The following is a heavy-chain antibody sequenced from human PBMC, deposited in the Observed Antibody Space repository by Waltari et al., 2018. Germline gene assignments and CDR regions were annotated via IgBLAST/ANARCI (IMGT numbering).Heavy chain of an antibody. CDR3: ASQARIRFLEWLYS. Sequence: VQLVQSGAEVKKPGSSVTVSCKASGGTFSSYAISWVRQAPGQGLEWMGGIIPILGIANYAQKFQGRVTITADKSTSTAYMELSSLRSEDTAVYYCASQARIRFLEWLYSWGQGTLVTVSS. CDR1: GGTFSSYA. J-gene: IGHJ5*02. V-gene: IGHV1-69*10. D-gene: IGHD3-3*01. CDR2: IIPILGIA.